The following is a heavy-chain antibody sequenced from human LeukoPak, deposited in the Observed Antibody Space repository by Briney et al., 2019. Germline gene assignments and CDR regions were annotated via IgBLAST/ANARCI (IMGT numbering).Heavy chain of an antibody. CDR1: GGSMSSYY. V-gene: IGHV4-4*07. J-gene: IGHJ4*02. CDR3: ARAPGECSGGSCYSSPNFDY. Sequence: SETLSLTCTVSGGSMSSYYWSFIRQSAGTGLEWLGRIHTSGTTWYNPSLKSRVTLSVDASKNQFSLKLSSVTAADTAVYYCARAPGECSGGSCYSSPNFDYWGQGTLVTVSS. D-gene: IGHD2-15*01. CDR2: IHTSGTT.